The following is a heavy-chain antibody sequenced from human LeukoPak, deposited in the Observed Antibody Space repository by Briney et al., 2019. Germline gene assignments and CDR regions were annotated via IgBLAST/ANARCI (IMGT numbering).Heavy chain of an antibody. CDR2: IYYSGST. J-gene: IGHJ4*02. V-gene: IGHV4-59*01. CDR3: AREAHSRHGGYGHYFDY. D-gene: IGHD5-12*01. Sequence: SGTLSLTCTVSGGSISIYYWSWIRQPPGKGLEWIGNIYYSGSTNYKPSLKGRVTISLNTSKNQFSLKLSSVTAADTAVYYCAREAHSRHGGYGHYFDYWGQGSLVTVSS. CDR1: GGSISIYY.